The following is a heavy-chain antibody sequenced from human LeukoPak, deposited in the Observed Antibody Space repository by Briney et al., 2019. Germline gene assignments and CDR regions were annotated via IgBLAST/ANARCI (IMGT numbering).Heavy chain of an antibody. V-gene: IGHV4-61*01. J-gene: IGHJ4*02. CDR1: GGSVSSGSYY. CDR3: ARHEGTAVAGPLDY. D-gene: IGHD6-19*01. Sequence: SETLSLTCTVSGGSVSSGSYYWSWIRQPPGKGLEWIGYIYYSGSTNYNPSLKSRVTISVDTSKNQFSLKLSSVTAADTAVYYCARHEGTAVAGPLDYWGQGTLVTVSS. CDR2: IYYSGST.